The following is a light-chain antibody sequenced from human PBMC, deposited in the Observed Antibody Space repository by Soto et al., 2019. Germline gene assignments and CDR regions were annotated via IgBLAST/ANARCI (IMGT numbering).Light chain of an antibody. J-gene: IGLJ1*01. CDR1: SSDVGSYNL. V-gene: IGLV2-23*02. Sequence: QSALTHPVSVSGSPGQSITISCTGTSSDVGSYNLVSWYQQHPGKAPKLMIYEVTKRPSGVSNRFSGSKSGNTASLTISGLQAEDEADYYCCSFAGGRTYVFGTGTKVTVL. CDR2: EVT. CDR3: CSFAGGRTYV.